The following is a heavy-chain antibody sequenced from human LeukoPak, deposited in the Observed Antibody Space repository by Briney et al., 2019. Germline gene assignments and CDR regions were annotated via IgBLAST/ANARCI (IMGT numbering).Heavy chain of an antibody. CDR2: IKQDGSEK. Sequence: GGSLRLSCAASGFTFSSYWMSWVRQAPGKGLEWVANIKQDGSEKYYVDSVKGRFTISRDNAKNSLYLQINSLRAEDTAVYYCARGWAYSSSWYYLDYWGQGTLVTVSS. D-gene: IGHD6-13*01. CDR3: ARGWAYSSSWYYLDY. V-gene: IGHV3-7*05. J-gene: IGHJ4*02. CDR1: GFTFSSYW.